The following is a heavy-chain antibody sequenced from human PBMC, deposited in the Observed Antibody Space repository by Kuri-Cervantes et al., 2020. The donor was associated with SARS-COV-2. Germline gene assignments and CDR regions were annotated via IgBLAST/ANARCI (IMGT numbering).Heavy chain of an antibody. CDR3: ARDRKYYDFWSGPNYSMDV. CDR1: GFTFSSYW. D-gene: IGHD3-3*01. J-gene: IGHJ6*03. Sequence: GGSLRLSCAASGFTFSSYWMSWVRQAPGKGLEWVANIKQDGSEKYYVDSVKGRFTISRDNAKNSLYLQMNSLRAEDTAVYYCARDRKYYDFWSGPNYSMDVWGKGTTVTVSS. CDR2: IKQDGSEK. V-gene: IGHV3-7*01.